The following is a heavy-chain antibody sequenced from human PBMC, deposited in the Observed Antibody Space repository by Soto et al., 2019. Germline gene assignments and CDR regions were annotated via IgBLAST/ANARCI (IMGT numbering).Heavy chain of an antibody. CDR3: ARDTASAGTPYYYYYGIDV. Sequence: SVKVSCKASGGTFSSYAISWVRQAPGQGLEWMGGIIPIFGTANYAQKFQGRVTITADESTSTAYMELSSLRSEDTAVYYCARDTASAGTPYYYYYGIDVWAQGNTVTVSS. CDR2: IIPIFGTA. CDR1: GGTFSSYA. D-gene: IGHD6-13*01. V-gene: IGHV1-69*13. J-gene: IGHJ6*02.